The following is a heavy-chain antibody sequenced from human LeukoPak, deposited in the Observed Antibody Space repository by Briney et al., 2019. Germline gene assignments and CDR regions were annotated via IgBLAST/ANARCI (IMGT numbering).Heavy chain of an antibody. Sequence: GGPLRLSCAASGFIFSSYGMHGVRQAPGKGLEWVADISYDGSNKYYADSVKGRFTISRDNSKITLYLQMNCLSGEDTAVYHWGKERAVVTPLNRGNAFDIWGQGTMVTVSS. J-gene: IGHJ3*02. V-gene: IGHV3-30*18. CDR2: ISYDGSNK. CDR1: GFIFSSYG. CDR3: GKERAVVTPLNRGNAFDI. D-gene: IGHD4-23*01.